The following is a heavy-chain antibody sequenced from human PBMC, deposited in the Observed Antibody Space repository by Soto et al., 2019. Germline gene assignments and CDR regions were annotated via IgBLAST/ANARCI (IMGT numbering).Heavy chain of an antibody. CDR1: GYSFTSYG. D-gene: IGHD5-18*01. CDR2: ISAYNGNT. J-gene: IGHJ4*02. Sequence: GASVKVSCKASGYSFTSYGISGVRQAPGQGLEWMGWISAYNGNTNYAQKLQGRVTMTTDTSTSTSYMELRSLRSDDTAVYYCARDLYGYSYGYALDYWGQGTLVTVSS. V-gene: IGHV1-18*01. CDR3: ARDLYGYSYGYALDY.